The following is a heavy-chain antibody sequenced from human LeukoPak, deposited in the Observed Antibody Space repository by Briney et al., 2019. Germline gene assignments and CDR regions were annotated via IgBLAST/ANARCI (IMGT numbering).Heavy chain of an antibody. Sequence: ASLKVSCKASGYTFTGYSLHWVRQAPGQGLELMAWVHPDSGATTYAQKFQDRITMTRDTSINTAYMELTRLTSDDTAVYYGARSRYNWNANWFDPWGQGSLVSVSA. CDR2: VHPDSGAT. D-gene: IGHD1-20*01. J-gene: IGHJ5*02. CDR3: ARSRYNWNANWFDP. V-gene: IGHV1-2*02. CDR1: GYTFTGYS.